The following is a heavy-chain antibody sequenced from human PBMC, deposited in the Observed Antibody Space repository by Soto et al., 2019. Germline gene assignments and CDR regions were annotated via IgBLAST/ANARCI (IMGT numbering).Heavy chain of an antibody. CDR1: GGSISSSSYY. CDR2: IYYSGST. Sequence: SETLSLTCTVSGGSISSSSYYWGWIRQPPGKGLEWIGSIYYSGSTYYNPSLKSRVTISVDTSKNQFSLKLSSVTAADTAVYYCARFDSSGWTAGYYYYGMDVWGQGTTVTVSS. CDR3: ARFDSSGWTAGYYYYGMDV. J-gene: IGHJ6*02. D-gene: IGHD6-19*01. V-gene: IGHV4-39*01.